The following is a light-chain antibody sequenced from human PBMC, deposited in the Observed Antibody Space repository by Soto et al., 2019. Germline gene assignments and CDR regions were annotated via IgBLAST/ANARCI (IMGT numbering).Light chain of an antibody. Sequence: QSALTQPPSASGSPGQSVTISCTGTSSDVGGYNYVSWYQQHPGKAPKFIIYEVSKRPSGVPDRFSGSKSGNTASLTVSRLQSEDEADYYCSSYAGSNNVVFGSGTKVTV. CDR1: SSDVGGYNY. J-gene: IGLJ1*01. V-gene: IGLV2-8*01. CDR3: SSYAGSNNVV. CDR2: EVS.